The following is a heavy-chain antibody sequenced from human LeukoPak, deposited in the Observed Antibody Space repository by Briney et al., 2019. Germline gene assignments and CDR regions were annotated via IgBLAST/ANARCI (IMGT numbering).Heavy chain of an antibody. CDR2: INPNSGGT. CDR3: ASTLYGNYP. V-gene: IGHV1-2*02. CDR1: GGTFSSYA. Sequence: ALVKVSCKASGGTFSSYAISWVRQAPGQGLEWMGWINPNSGGTNYAQKFQGRVTMTRDTSISTAYMELSRLRSDDTAVYYCASTLYGNYPWGQGTLVTVSS. J-gene: IGHJ5*02. D-gene: IGHD4-11*01.